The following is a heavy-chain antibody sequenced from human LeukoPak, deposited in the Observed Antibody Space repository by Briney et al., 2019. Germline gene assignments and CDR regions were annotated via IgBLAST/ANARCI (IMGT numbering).Heavy chain of an antibody. CDR1: GYTLTELS. J-gene: IGHJ5*02. CDR3: ATGRSYRYAVGPLPGSWFDP. V-gene: IGHV1-24*01. CDR2: FDPEDGET. Sequence: GASVTVSCTVSGYTLTELSMHWVRQAPGKGLEWMGGFDPEDGETIYAQKFQGRVTMTEDTSTDTAYMELSSLRSEDTAVYYCATGRSYRYAVGPLPGSWFDPWGQGTLVTVSS. D-gene: IGHD1-1*01.